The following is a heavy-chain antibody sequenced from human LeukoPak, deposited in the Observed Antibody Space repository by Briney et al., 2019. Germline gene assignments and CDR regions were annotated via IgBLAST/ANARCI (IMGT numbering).Heavy chain of an antibody. CDR3: AAYASLDY. CDR1: GFTFSSYW. Sequence: GGSLRLSCAASGFTFSSYWMSWVRQAPGKGLEWVANIKEEGSGKYYVDSVKGRFTISRDNAKNSLYLQMNSLRAEDTAVYYCAAYASLDYLGQGTLLTVSS. J-gene: IGHJ4*02. D-gene: IGHD4-17*01. CDR2: IKEEGSGK. V-gene: IGHV3-7*02.